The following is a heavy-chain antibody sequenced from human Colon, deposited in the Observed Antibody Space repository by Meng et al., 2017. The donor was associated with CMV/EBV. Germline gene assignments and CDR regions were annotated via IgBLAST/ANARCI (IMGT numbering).Heavy chain of an antibody. CDR1: GFPFTSYG. CDR2: IPYDDSYN. V-gene: IGHV3-30*02. Sequence: GESLKISCATSGFPFTSYGMHWVRQAPGKGLEWVSFIPYDDSYNYYADSVKGRFTISRDKSKNALYLQMNSLTTEDTAVYYCAIRIGSCSGGRCYLPFNYWGQGTLVTVSP. CDR3: AIRIGSCSGGRCYLPFNY. D-gene: IGHD2-15*01. J-gene: IGHJ4*02.